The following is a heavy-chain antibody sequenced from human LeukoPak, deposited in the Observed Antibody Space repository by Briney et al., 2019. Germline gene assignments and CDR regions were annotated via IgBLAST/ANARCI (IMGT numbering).Heavy chain of an antibody. CDR3: AKDQWQWLVLDY. Sequence: SVNVSCKASVGTFSSYSISGVRQPPAQGRAWVGRIIPILGIANYAQKFQGRVTITAEKFTSTAYMELSSLRSEDTAVYYCAKDQWQWLVLDYWGQGTLVTVSS. CDR1: VGTFSSYS. D-gene: IGHD6-19*01. J-gene: IGHJ4*02. CDR2: IIPILGIA. V-gene: IGHV1-69*04.